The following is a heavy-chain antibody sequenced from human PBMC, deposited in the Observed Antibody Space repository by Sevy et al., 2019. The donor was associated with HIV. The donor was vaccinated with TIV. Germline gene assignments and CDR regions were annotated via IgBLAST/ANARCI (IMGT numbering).Heavy chain of an antibody. Sequence: GGSLRLSCAASGFTLSSYNMNRVRQAPRKGLEWVSSISGLGNYIYYANSMKGRFTISRDNAKNSLYLQMNSLRDEDTAVYYCARRPPDGSDDYFDYWGQGTLVTVSS. CDR2: ISGLGNYI. CDR1: GFTLSSYN. V-gene: IGHV3-21*01. J-gene: IGHJ4*02. CDR3: ARRPPDGSDDYFDY. D-gene: IGHD1-26*01.